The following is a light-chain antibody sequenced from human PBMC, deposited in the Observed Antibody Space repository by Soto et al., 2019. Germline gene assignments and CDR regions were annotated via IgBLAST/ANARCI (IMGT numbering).Light chain of an antibody. J-gene: IGLJ2*01. CDR1: SSNIGAGYD. CDR2: GNN. Sequence: QSVLTQPPSVSGAPGQRVTISCTGSSSNIGAGYDVHWYQQFPGTAPKLIIYGNNNRPSGVPDRFSGSKSGTSASLAITGLQAEDEADYYCQSYASSLSNSPVVFGGGTKLTVL. V-gene: IGLV1-40*01. CDR3: QSYASSLSNSPVV.